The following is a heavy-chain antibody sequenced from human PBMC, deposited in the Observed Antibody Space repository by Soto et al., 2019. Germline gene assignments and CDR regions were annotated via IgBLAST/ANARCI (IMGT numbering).Heavy chain of an antibody. J-gene: IGHJ4*02. D-gene: IGHD6-19*01. CDR2: IYYRGST. V-gene: IGHV4-59*08. Sequence: QVQLQESGPGLVKPSETLSLTCTVSGGSISSYYWSWIRQPPGKGLEWIGYIYYRGSTNYNPSLKRRVTISVDTTKNRFSLKLSSVTAADTAVYYCARHRGRSGWYVYWCQGTMVTVS. CDR3: ARHRGRSGWYVY. CDR1: GGSISSYY.